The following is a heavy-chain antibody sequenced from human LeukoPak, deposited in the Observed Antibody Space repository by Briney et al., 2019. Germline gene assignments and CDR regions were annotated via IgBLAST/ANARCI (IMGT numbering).Heavy chain of an antibody. CDR3: ARLLGFGTYIAAGWFDP. V-gene: IGHV5-51*01. CDR1: GYTFTSYW. CDR2: IYPGDSDT. Sequence: GASVKVSCKASGYTFTSYWIGWVRQMPGKGLEWMGIIYPGDSDTRYSPSFQGQVTISADKSISTAYLQWSSLKASDTAMYYCARLLGFGTYIAAGWFDPWGQGTLVTVSS. J-gene: IGHJ5*02. D-gene: IGHD3-10*01.